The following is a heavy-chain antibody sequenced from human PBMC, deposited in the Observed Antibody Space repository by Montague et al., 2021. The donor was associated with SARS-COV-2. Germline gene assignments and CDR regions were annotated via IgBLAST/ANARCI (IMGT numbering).Heavy chain of an antibody. CDR1: GFTFNRYA. J-gene: IGHJ4*02. D-gene: IGHD2-21*01. V-gene: IGHV3-23*01. CDR3: ARDWSSGDSGIDY. CDR2: IRFGGGNI. Sequence: SLRLSCAASGFTFNRYAMSWVRQAPGMGLEWVSSIRFGGGNIYYADSVKGRFTISRDDSKNTVYLQMNNLRAEDTAVYSCARDWSSGDSGIDYWGRGTLVTVSS.